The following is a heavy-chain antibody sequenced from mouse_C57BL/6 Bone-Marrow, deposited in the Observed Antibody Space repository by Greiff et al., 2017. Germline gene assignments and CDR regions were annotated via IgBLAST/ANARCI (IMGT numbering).Heavy chain of an antibody. CDR1: GFNIKDDY. CDR3: TKHPRQLRLAY. V-gene: IGHV14-4*01. CDR2: IDPENGDT. Sequence: EVQLQQPGAELVRPGASVKLSCTASGFNIKDDYMHWVKQRPEQGLEWIGWIDPENGDTEYASKFQGKATITADTSSNTAYLQLSSLTSEDTAVYYCTKHPRQLRLAYWGQGTLVTVSA. J-gene: IGHJ3*01. D-gene: IGHD3-2*02.